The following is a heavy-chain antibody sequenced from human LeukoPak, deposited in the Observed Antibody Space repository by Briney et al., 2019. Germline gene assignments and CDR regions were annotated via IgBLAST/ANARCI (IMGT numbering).Heavy chain of an antibody. J-gene: IGHJ4*02. Sequence: AGGSLRLSCAASGFNFIDYSMNWVRQAPGKGLEWVSTINGAGDNTYYAETVKGRFTISRDNSKNTLYLQMHSLRAEDTAIYYCAKVSVCYGCYLDYWGQGTLVTVS. CDR2: INGAGDNT. V-gene: IGHV3-23*01. CDR3: AKVSVCYGCYLDY. CDR1: GFNFIDYS. D-gene: IGHD3-16*01.